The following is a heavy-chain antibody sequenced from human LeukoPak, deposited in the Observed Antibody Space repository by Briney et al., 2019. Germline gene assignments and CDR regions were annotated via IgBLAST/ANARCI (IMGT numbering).Heavy chain of an antibody. CDR2: IYPGDSDT. D-gene: IGHD3-22*01. J-gene: IGHJ4*02. CDR3: ARQGDYSDSSGYYPPSDY. Sequence: GESLKISCKASGYSFTSYWIGWVRQMPGKGLEWMGIIYPGDSDTRYSPSFQGQVTISADKSITTAYLQWSSLKASDTAMYYCARQGDYSDSSGYYPPSDYWGQGTLVTVSS. CDR1: GYSFTSYW. V-gene: IGHV5-51*01.